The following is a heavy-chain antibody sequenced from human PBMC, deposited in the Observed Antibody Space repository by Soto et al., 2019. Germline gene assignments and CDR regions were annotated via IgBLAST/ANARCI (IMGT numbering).Heavy chain of an antibody. D-gene: IGHD3-10*01. J-gene: IGHJ6*02. V-gene: IGHV3-23*01. CDR2: ISATGGTI. CDR3: AKDRGFGAGHGLDV. Sequence: EVQLLESGGGLVQPGGSLRLSCAASGFTFSSHAMSWVHQAPGKGLEWVSAISATGGTIYYADSVKGRFTISRDNSKNTLYLQMNNLRAEDTALYYCAKDRGFGAGHGLDVWGQGTTVTVSS. CDR1: GFTFSSHA.